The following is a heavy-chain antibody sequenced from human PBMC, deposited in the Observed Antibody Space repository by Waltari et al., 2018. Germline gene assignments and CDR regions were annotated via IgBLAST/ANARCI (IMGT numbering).Heavy chain of an antibody. CDR1: GYTFTGYY. Sequence: QVQLVQSGAEVKKPGASVKVSCKASGYTFTGYYMHWVRQAPGQGLEWMGWINPDSGGTNYALKFQGRVTMTRDTSISTAYMELSRLRSDDTAVYYCARGITGTTYGMDVWGQGTTVTVSS. V-gene: IGHV1-2*02. J-gene: IGHJ6*02. CDR2: INPDSGGT. D-gene: IGHD1-20*01. CDR3: ARGITGTTYGMDV.